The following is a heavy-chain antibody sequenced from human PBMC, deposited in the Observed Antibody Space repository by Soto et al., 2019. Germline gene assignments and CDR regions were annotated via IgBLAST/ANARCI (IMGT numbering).Heavy chain of an antibody. CDR1: GYTFTSYG. CDR3: ASSITMVRGPYIY. J-gene: IGHJ4*02. D-gene: IGHD3-10*01. V-gene: IGHV1-18*01. Sequence: ASVKVSCTASGYTFTSYGIIWVRQAPGQGLEWMGWISAYNGNTNYAQKLQGRVTMTTDTSTSTAYMELRSLGSDDTAVYYCASSITMVRGPYIYWGQGTLVTVSS. CDR2: ISAYNGNT.